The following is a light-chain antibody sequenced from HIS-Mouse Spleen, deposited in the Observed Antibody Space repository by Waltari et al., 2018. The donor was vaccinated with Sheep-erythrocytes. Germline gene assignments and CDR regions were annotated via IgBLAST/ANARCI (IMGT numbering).Light chain of an antibody. J-gene: IGKJ1*01. CDR1: AVVSLSY. CDR2: GAS. Sequence: SSRATAVVSLSYLPWYQQKPVQAPRLLIYGASSRATGIPDRFSGSGSGTDFTLTISRLEPEDFAVYYCQQYGSSLRTFGQGTKVEIK. V-gene: IGKV3-20*01. CDR3: QQYGSSLRT.